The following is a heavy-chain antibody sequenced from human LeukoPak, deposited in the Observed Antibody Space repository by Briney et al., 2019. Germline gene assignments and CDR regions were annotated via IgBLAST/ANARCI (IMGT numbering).Heavy chain of an antibody. CDR1: GGSISSSSYY. D-gene: IGHD2-2*01. V-gene: IGHV4-39*01. CDR3: ARRLGDIVVVPAANWFDP. J-gene: IGHJ5*02. Sequence: SETLSPTCTVSGGSISSSSYYWGWIRQPPGKGLEWIGNIYYSGNTYYNPSLKSRVTISVDTSRNQFSLKLTSVTAADTAVYYCARRLGDIVVVPAANWFDPWGQGTLVTVSS. CDR2: IYYSGNT.